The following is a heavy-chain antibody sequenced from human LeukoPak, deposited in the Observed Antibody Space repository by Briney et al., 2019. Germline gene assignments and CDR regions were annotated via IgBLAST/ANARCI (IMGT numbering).Heavy chain of an antibody. Sequence: GGSLRLSCAASGFTFSSYAMSWVRQAPGKGLEWVSVISGSGGSTYYRDSVKGRFTIARDNSKNTLYLQMNSLTAGDTAVYFCAKDGTTTVTFDYWGQGTLVTVSS. J-gene: IGHJ4*02. CDR2: ISGSGGST. V-gene: IGHV3-23*01. CDR1: GFTFSSYA. D-gene: IGHD4-11*01. CDR3: AKDGTTTVTFDY.